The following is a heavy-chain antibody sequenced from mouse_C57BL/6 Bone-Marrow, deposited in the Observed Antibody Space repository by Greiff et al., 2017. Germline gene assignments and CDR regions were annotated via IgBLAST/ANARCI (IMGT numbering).Heavy chain of an antibody. CDR3: ARSIYYGSSYDYAMDY. CDR2: ISSGSSTI. CDR1: GFTFSDYG. D-gene: IGHD1-1*01. J-gene: IGHJ4*01. Sequence: EVKLVESGGGLVQPGGSLKLSCAASGFTFSDYGMHWVRQAPEKGLEWVAYISSGSSTIYYADTVKGRFTISRDNAKNTLFLQMTSLRSEDTAMYYCARSIYYGSSYDYAMDYWGEGTSVTVS. V-gene: IGHV5-17*01.